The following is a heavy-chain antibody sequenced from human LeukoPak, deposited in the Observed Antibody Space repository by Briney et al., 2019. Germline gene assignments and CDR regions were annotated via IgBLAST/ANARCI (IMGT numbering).Heavy chain of an antibody. CDR2: ISGSGGST. D-gene: IGHD6-19*01. CDR3: AKVRPRYSSGWYYFDY. J-gene: IGHJ4*02. CDR1: GFTFSSYA. V-gene: IGHV3-23*01. Sequence: PGGSLRLSCAASGFTFSSYAMSWVRQAPGKGLEWVSAISGSGGSTYYADSVKGRFTISRDNSKNTLYLQMNSLRAEDTAVYYCAKVRPRYSSGWYYFDYWGQGTLVTVSS.